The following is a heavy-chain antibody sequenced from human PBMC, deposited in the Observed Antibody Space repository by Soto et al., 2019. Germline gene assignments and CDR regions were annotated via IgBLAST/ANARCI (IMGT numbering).Heavy chain of an antibody. D-gene: IGHD4-17*01. CDR3: ARPVATTVTTQGMDV. J-gene: IGHJ6*02. CDR1: GFTCISYG. V-gene: IGHV3-33*01. CDR2: IWYDGSNK. Sequence: GGSLRLSCAASGFTCISYGMHWVRQAPGKGLEWVAVIWYDGSNKYYADSVKGRFTISSDNSKNTLYLQMNSLRAEDTAVYYCARPVATTVTTQGMDVWGQGTTVTVSS.